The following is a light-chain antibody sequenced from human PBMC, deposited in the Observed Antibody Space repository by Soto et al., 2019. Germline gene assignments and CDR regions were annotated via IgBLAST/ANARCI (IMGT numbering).Light chain of an antibody. Sequence: QSALTQSASVSGAPGQSITISCTGTNNDVGGYDFVSWYQQHPGSAPKLLIHQVTIRLSGISSRFSGYKSGNTASLTITGLQPEDEAMYFCCSHSYSIAWVFGGGTKVTVL. CDR2: QVT. CDR3: CSHSYSIAWV. V-gene: IGLV2-14*01. CDR1: NNDVGGYDF. J-gene: IGLJ3*02.